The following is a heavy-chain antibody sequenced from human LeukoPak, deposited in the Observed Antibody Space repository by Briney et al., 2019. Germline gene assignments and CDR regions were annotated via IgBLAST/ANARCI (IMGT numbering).Heavy chain of an antibody. CDR3: ARAPYDDYPAY. V-gene: IGHV3-74*01. CDR2: INSDGSTT. D-gene: IGHD4-17*01. Sequence: GGSLRLSCAVSGFTLSSYWMHRVRQAPGKGLVWVSRINSDGSTTSYADSVKGRFTISRDNAKNTLYLQMNSLRADDTAVYYCARAPYDDYPAYWGQGTLVTVSS. CDR1: GFTLSSYW. J-gene: IGHJ4*02.